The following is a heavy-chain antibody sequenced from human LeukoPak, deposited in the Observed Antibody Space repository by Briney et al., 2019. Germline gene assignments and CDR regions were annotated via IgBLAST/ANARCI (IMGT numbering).Heavy chain of an antibody. V-gene: IGHV1-8*02. CDR2: MNPNSGNT. CDR1: GYTFTSYG. J-gene: IGHJ6*02. Sequence: ASVKVSCKASGYTFTSYGISWVRQAPGQGLEWMGWMNPNSGNTGYAQKFQGRVTMTRNTSISTAYMELSSLRSEDTAVYYCARGRGSGWGYYYYYGMDVWGQGTTVTVSS. CDR3: ARGRGSGWGYYYYYGMDV. D-gene: IGHD6-19*01.